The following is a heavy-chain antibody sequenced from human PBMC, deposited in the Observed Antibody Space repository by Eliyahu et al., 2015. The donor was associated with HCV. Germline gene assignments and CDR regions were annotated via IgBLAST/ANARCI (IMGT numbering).Heavy chain of an antibody. CDR3: GSGFYDTSAYYAPDY. Sequence: QVQLHESGPGLVKPSQTLSLTCTVSGGSINSGGYFWSWIRQSPEKGLEWIGYIYDTGSAYYNPSLRSRLSISIDTSTNQFSLKLTSVTPADAAVYYCGSGFYDTSAYYAPDYWGQGSLITVSS. J-gene: IGHJ4*02. V-gene: IGHV4-30-4*08. D-gene: IGHD3-22*01. CDR2: IYDTGSA. CDR1: GGSINSGGYF.